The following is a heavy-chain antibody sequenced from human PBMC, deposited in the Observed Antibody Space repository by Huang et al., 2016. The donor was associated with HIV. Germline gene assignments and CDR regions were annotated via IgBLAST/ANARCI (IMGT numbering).Heavy chain of an antibody. CDR3: ATKTAAMDI. D-gene: IGHD1-7*01. Sequence: VESGGRLVQPGGSIRLSCVGSTFTFGAYWLSWVRQSPGKGLEGVANIKQDESEKYYVESVKGRFNISRDNAKKVLVLEMNNVRVEDTATYYCATKTAAMDIWGQGTTVTVS. CDR2: IKQDESEK. CDR1: TFTFGAYW. J-gene: IGHJ6*02. V-gene: IGHV3-7*01.